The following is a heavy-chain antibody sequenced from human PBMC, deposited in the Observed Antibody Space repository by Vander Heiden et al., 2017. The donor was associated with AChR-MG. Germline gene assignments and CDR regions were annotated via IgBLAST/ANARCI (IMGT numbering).Heavy chain of an antibody. Sequence: EVQLVESGGGLVKPGGSLRLCCAAPGFTCWSDSMNWVRQAPGKGLEWVSSISSSSSYIYYADSVKGRVTISRDNAKNSLYLQMNSLRAEDTAVYYCARVQKMDSSSWYHWFDPWGQGTLVTVSS. CDR2: ISSSSSYI. D-gene: IGHD6-13*01. CDR3: ARVQKMDSSSWYHWFDP. CDR1: GFTCWSDS. V-gene: IGHV3-21*01. J-gene: IGHJ5*02.